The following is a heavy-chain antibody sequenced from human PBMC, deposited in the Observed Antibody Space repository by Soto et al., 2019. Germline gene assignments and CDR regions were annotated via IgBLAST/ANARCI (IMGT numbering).Heavy chain of an antibody. CDR3: ARDPKTSGGQNWAFNYFDS. J-gene: IGHJ4*02. V-gene: IGHV3-30-3*01. CDR2: ISDDGTNK. D-gene: IGHD7-27*01. Sequence: QVQLVESGGGVVQPGRSLSLSCAASGFGFSIYPLHWVRQAPGKGPEWVALISDDGTNKFYADSVKGRFTISRDNSKSTLYLQVDILRPEHRAVYYSARDPKTSGGQNWAFNYFDSWGQGTLVTVSS. CDR1: GFGFSIYP.